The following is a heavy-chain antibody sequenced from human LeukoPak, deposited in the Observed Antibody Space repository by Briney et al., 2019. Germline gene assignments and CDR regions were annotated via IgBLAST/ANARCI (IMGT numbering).Heavy chain of an antibody. CDR2: ISAYNGNT. J-gene: IGHJ4*02. CDR1: GYTHTRYG. CDR3: ARERGAIVATTNRAFAFDY. V-gene: IGHV1-18*04. Sequence: GASVKETCKASGYTHTRYGCRWVRQPASQGRERMGCISAYNGNTNYAQKLQGRVTMTTGTSTSTAYLELRSLRSDDTAVYYCARERGAIVATTNRAFAFDYWGQGTLVTVSS. D-gene: IGHD5-12*01.